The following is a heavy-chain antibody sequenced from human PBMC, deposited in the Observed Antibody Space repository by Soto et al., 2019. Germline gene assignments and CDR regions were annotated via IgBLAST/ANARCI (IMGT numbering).Heavy chain of an antibody. Sequence: SETLSLTCTVSGGSISSYYWSWIRQPPGKGLEWIGYIYYSGSTNYNPSLKSRVTISVDTSKNQFSLKLSSVTAADTAVYYCARTYYDYIWGSYRLDAFDIWGQGTMVTVSS. D-gene: IGHD3-16*02. CDR2: IYYSGST. CDR3: ARTYYDYIWGSYRLDAFDI. J-gene: IGHJ3*02. V-gene: IGHV4-59*01. CDR1: GGSISSYY.